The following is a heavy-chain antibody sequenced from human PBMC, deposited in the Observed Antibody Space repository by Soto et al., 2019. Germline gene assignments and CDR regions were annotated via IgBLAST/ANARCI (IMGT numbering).Heavy chain of an antibody. CDR2: ISSSGSTI. V-gene: IGHV3-11*01. Sequence: QVQQVESGGGLVKPGGSLRLSCAASGFTFSDYYMSWIRQAPGKGLEWVSYISSSGSTIYYADSVKGRFTISRDNAKNSLYLQMNSLRAEDTAVYYCARDSPPGYCSSTSCYSEEYYYYYYGMDVWGQGTTVTVSS. J-gene: IGHJ6*02. D-gene: IGHD2-2*02. CDR3: ARDSPPGYCSSTSCYSEEYYYYYYGMDV. CDR1: GFTFSDYY.